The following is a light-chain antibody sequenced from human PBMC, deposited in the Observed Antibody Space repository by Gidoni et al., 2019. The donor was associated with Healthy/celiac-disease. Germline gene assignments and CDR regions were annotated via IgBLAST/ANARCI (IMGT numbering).Light chain of an antibody. CDR2: AAS. J-gene: IGKJ2*01. Sequence: DIQLTQSPSFLSASVGDRVTITCRASQDISSYLAWYQQKPGKAPELLIDAASILQRGVPSRFSGRGSGTEFTLTISSLQTADFATYYCQQLNSYAFGQGTKVDSK. V-gene: IGKV1-9*01. CDR1: QDISSY. CDR3: QQLNSYA.